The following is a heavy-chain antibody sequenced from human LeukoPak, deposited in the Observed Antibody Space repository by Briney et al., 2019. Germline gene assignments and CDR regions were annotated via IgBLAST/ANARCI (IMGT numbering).Heavy chain of an antibody. CDR1: GFTFDDYA. CDR3: AKAHSSGWEWDVFDI. D-gene: IGHD6-19*01. V-gene: IGHV3-43*02. Sequence: GGSLRLSCAASGFTFDDYAMHWVRQAPGKGLEWVSLISGDGGSTYYADSVKGRFTISRDNSKNSLYLQMNSLRTEDTALYYCAKAHSSGWEWDVFDIWGQGTMVTVSS. J-gene: IGHJ3*02. CDR2: ISGDGGST.